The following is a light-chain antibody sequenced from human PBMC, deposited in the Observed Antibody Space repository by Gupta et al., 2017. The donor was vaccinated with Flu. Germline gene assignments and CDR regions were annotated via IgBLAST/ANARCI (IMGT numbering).Light chain of an antibody. V-gene: IGKV1-5*03. J-gene: IGKJ2*01. CDR3: QQYDTYSAT. Sequence: SVGDRVSITCRASQSIRNWMAWYQQKPGKAPSLLIYMASTLESGVPERFSGSGSGTEFTLTISSLQPDDFATYYCQQYDTYSATFGQGTRL. CDR1: QSIRNW. CDR2: MAS.